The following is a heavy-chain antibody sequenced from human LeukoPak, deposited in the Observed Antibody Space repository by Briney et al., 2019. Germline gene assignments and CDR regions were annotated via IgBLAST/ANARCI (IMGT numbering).Heavy chain of an antibody. CDR3: ARGRRWMRAIYYFDY. CDR1: GGSISSSGYY. D-gene: IGHD5-12*01. V-gene: IGHV4-39*07. Sequence: SETLSLTCTVSGGSISSSGYYWGWIRQPPGKGLEWIGEINHSGSTNYNPSLKSRVTISVDTSKNQFSLKLSSVTAADTAVYYCARGRRWMRAIYYFDYWGQGTLVTVSS. CDR2: INHSGST. J-gene: IGHJ4*02.